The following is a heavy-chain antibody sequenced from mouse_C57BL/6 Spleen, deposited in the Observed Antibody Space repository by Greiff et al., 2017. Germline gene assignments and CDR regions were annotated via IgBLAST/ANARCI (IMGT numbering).Heavy chain of an antibody. CDR1: GYTFTSYW. Sequence: QVQLQQPGAELVMPGASVKLSCKASGYTFTSYWMHWVKQRPGQGLEWIGEIDPSDSYTNYNQKFKGKSTLTVDKSSSTAYMQLSSLTSEDSAVYYCARRGVNYYGSIYYFDYWGQGTTLTVSS. J-gene: IGHJ2*01. V-gene: IGHV1-69*01. CDR3: ARRGVNYYGSIYYFDY. D-gene: IGHD1-1*01. CDR2: IDPSDSYT.